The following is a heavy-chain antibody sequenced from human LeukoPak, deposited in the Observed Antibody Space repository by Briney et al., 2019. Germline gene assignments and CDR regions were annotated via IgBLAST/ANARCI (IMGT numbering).Heavy chain of an antibody. CDR3: ARDSAAFYGMDV. CDR2: ISSSGSAI. CDR1: GFTFSTYS. V-gene: IGHV3-48*04. D-gene: IGHD6-13*01. J-gene: IGHJ6*02. Sequence: PPGGSLRLSCVASGFTFSTYSMNWVRQAPGKGLEWVSYISSSGSAIYYADSVKGRFTISRDNAKNSLYLQMNRLRAEDTAVYYCARDSAAFYGMDVWGQGTTVTVSS.